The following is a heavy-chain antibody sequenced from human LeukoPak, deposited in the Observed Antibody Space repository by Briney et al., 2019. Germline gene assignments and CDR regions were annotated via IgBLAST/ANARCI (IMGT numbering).Heavy chain of an antibody. J-gene: IGHJ4*02. D-gene: IGHD6-19*01. V-gene: IGHV3-33*01. CDR3: ARDPGGIAVAFYFDY. CDR1: GFTFSSYG. Sequence: GGSLRLSCAASGFTFSSYGMHWVRQAPGKGLEWVAVIWYDGSNKYYADSVKGRFTISRDNSKNTLCLQMNSLRAEDTAVYYCARDPGGIAVAFYFDYWGQGTLVTVSS. CDR2: IWYDGSNK.